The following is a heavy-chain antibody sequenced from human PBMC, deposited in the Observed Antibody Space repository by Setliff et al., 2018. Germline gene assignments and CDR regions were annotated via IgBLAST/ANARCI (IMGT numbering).Heavy chain of an antibody. J-gene: IGHJ3*02. CDR1: GFTFSRYW. V-gene: IGHV3-23*01. Sequence: PGGSLRLSCVVSGFTFSRYWMSRVRQAPGKGLEWVSAISGSGGSTYYADSVKGRFTISRDNAKNSLYLQMNSLRAEDTAVYYCARDSVLRYFDWLLYTPDAFDIWGQGTMVTVSS. CDR2: ISGSGGST. CDR3: ARDSVLRYFDWLLYTPDAFDI. D-gene: IGHD3-9*01.